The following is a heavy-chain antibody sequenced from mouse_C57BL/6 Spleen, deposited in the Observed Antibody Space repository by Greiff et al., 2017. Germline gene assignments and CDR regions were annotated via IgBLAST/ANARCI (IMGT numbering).Heavy chain of an antibody. Sequence: VQLQESGAELVKPGASVKISCKASGYAFSSYWMNWVKQRPGKGLEWIGQIYPGDGDTNYNGKFKGKATLTADKSSSTAYMQLSSLTSEEAAVYFCARRRDVYYPFAHWGQGTLSTVSA. V-gene: IGHV1-80*01. D-gene: IGHD1-1*01. J-gene: IGHJ3*01. CDR2: IYPGDGDT. CDR3: ARRRDVYYPFAH. CDR1: GYAFSSYW.